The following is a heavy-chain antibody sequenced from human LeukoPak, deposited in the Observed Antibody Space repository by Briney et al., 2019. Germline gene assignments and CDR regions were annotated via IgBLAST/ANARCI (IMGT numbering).Heavy chain of an antibody. V-gene: IGHV3-23*01. CDR1: GFTFSSYA. J-gene: IGHJ3*02. Sequence: GGSLRLSCAASGFTFSSYAMSWVRQAPGKGLEWVSNIYGSGDRTHYVDSVKGRFTISRDNSKNTLYLQMNSLRAEDTAVYYCARDRTGIAGDAFDIWGQGAMVTVSS. D-gene: IGHD6-13*01. CDR2: IYGSGDRT. CDR3: ARDRTGIAGDAFDI.